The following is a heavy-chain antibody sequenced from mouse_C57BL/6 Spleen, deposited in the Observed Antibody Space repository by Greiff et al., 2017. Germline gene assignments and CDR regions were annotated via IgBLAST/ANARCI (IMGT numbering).Heavy chain of an antibody. Sequence: EVHLVESGPGMVKPSQSLSLTCTVTGYSITSGYDWHWIRHFPGNKLEWMGYISYSGSTNYNPSLKSRISITHDPSKNHFFLKLNSVTTEDTATYYCARAGDGYYEGLDAMDYWGQGTSVTVSS. CDR3: ARAGDGYYEGLDAMDY. V-gene: IGHV3-1*01. CDR2: ISYSGST. CDR1: GYSITSGYD. D-gene: IGHD2-3*01. J-gene: IGHJ4*01.